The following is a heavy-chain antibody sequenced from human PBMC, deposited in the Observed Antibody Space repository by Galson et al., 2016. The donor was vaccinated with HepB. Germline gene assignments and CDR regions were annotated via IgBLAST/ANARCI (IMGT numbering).Heavy chain of an antibody. CDR3: AGWSTPWGGFEH. CDR1: DASITTPSYF. Sequence: SETLSLTCTVSDASITTPSYFWGWIRQPPGRGLEWLGTIYYSGNSFYNPSLKSRLIMSVDTSKNQFSLQMTSVTAADTAIYYCAGWSTPWGGFEHWGRGTLITVS. CDR2: IYYSGNS. J-gene: IGHJ1*01. V-gene: IGHV4-39*01. D-gene: IGHD6-19*01.